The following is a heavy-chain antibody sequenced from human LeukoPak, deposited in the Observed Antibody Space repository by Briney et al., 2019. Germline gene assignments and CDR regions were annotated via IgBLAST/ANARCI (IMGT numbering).Heavy chain of an antibody. CDR3: ARVSGYDWESFYDY. J-gene: IGHJ4*02. CDR1: GGSISSYY. CDR2: IYYSGST. Sequence: PSETLSLTCTVSGGSISSYYWSWIRQPPGKGLEWIGYIYYSGSTNYKSSLKSRVTISVDTSKNQFSLKLNSVTAADTAVYYCARVSGYDWESFYDYWGQGTLVTVSS. D-gene: IGHD5-12*01. V-gene: IGHV4-59*01.